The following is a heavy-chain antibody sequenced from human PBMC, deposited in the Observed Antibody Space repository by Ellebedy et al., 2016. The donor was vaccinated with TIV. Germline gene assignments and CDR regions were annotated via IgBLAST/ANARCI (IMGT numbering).Heavy chain of an antibody. CDR1: GYSFTSYW. V-gene: IGHV5-10-1*01. J-gene: IGHJ6*02. D-gene: IGHD4-23*01. CDR2: IDPSDSYT. Sequence: GESLKISCKGSGYSFTSYWISWVRQMPGKGLEWMGRIDPSDSYTNYSPSFQGHVTISADKSISTAYLPWSSLKASDTAMYYCASPTTVATGYYYGMDVWGQGTTVTVSS. CDR3: ASPTTVATGYYYGMDV.